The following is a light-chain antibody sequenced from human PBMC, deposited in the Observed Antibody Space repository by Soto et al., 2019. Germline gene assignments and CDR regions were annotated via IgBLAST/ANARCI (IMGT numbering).Light chain of an antibody. CDR2: DVS. V-gene: IGLV2-14*01. Sequence: QSALTQPASVSGSPGQSITISCTGTSSDVGAYNYVSWYQQHPAKVPKLMIYDVSNRPSGVSDRFSGSKSGNTASLTISGLQAEDEADYYCYAYTSSSTYVFGTGTKVTVL. CDR1: SSDVGAYNY. CDR3: YAYTSSSTYV. J-gene: IGLJ1*01.